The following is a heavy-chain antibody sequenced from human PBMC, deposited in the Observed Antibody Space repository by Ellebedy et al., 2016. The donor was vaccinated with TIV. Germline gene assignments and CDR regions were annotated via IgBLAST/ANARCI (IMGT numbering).Heavy chain of an antibody. CDR1: GFTFSSYG. D-gene: IGHD6-19*01. CDR3: AKDPREWLVRGYFDY. Sequence: GESLKISCAASGFTFSSYGMSWVRQAPGKGLEWVSVISGSGGSTDYADSVKGRFTISRDNSKNTLYLQMNSLRAEDTAVYYCAKDPREWLVRGYFDYWGQGIQVTVSS. V-gene: IGHV3-23*01. CDR2: ISGSGGST. J-gene: IGHJ4*02.